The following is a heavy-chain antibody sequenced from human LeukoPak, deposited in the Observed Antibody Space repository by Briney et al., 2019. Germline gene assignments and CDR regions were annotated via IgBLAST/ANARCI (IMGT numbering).Heavy chain of an antibody. V-gene: IGHV3-53*05. CDR2: IYSGDST. CDR3: AKVLPWGAMLGDYFDY. J-gene: IGHJ4*02. CDR1: GFSVSSNY. D-gene: IGHD3-10*02. Sequence: GGSLRLSCAASGFSVSSNYMSWVRQAPGKGLEWVSIIYSGDSTYYVDSVKGRFTISRDNSKNTLYLQMNSLRAEDTAVNYCAKVLPWGAMLGDYFDYWGQGTLVTVSS.